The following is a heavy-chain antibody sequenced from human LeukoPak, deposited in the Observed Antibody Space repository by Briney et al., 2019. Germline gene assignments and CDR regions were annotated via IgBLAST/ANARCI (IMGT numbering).Heavy chain of an antibody. CDR3: AMKAVPRPRLHDAFDF. V-gene: IGHV3-7*03. J-gene: IGHJ3*01. Sequence: TGGSLRLSCAASGFTFSSYSMNWVRQAPGKGLEWVANIKQDGSEKYYVDSVKGRFTISRDNAKNSLYLQTNSLRADDTAVYYCAMKAVPRPRLHDAFDFWGQGTVVSVSS. CDR2: IKQDGSEK. CDR1: GFTFSSYS. D-gene: IGHD5-24*01.